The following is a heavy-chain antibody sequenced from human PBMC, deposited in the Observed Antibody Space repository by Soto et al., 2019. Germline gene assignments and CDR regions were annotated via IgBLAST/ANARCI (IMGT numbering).Heavy chain of an antibody. CDR2: VNTYNGNP. CDR3: ARDSQYSTSWQRFDS. CDR1: GYTFTNYA. Sequence: QVQLVQSGVEVKKPGASVKVSCKASGYTFTNYAISWVRQAPGRGLEWMGWVNTYNGNPNYAQSSQGRITMTTATSTGTAYMELRSLKTDDSAVYYCARDSQYSTSWQRFDSWGQGTLVTVSS. J-gene: IGHJ4*02. D-gene: IGHD6-13*01. V-gene: IGHV1-18*01.